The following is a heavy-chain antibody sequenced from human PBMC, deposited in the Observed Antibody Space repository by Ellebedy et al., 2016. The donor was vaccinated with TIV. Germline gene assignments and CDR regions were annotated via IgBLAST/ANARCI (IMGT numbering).Heavy chain of an antibody. V-gene: IGHV1-8*01. CDR3: ARGRGTMVRDSQFYYYYYGMGV. CDR1: GYTFTNYD. CDR2: MNPNSGNT. D-gene: IGHD3-10*01. J-gene: IGHJ6*02. Sequence: AASVKVSCKASGYTFTNYDINWVRQAAGQGLEWMGWMNPNSGNTAYAQKFQGRVTMTRNTSITTAYLELSSLTSEDTAVYYCARGRGTMVRDSQFYYYYYGMGVWGQGTTVTVSS.